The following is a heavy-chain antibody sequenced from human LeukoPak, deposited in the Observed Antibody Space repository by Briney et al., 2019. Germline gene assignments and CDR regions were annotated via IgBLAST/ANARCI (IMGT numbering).Heavy chain of an antibody. Sequence: SETLSLTCAVYGGSFSGYYWSWIRQPPGKGLEWIGEINHSGSTNYNPSLKSRVTISVDTPKNQFSLKLSSVTAADAAVYYCARGQHYYDSSGYSRTPFDYWGQGILVTVSS. CDR3: ARGQHYYDSSGYSRTPFDY. CDR2: INHSGST. J-gene: IGHJ4*02. D-gene: IGHD3-22*01. V-gene: IGHV4-34*01. CDR1: GGSFSGYY.